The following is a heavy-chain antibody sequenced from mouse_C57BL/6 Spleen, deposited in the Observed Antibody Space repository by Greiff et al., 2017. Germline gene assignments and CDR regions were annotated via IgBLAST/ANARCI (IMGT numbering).Heavy chain of an antibody. CDR1: GYAFSSYW. J-gene: IGHJ2*01. D-gene: IGHD1-1*01. V-gene: IGHV1-80*01. CDR2: IYPGDGDT. Sequence: VQLQQSGAELVKPGASVKISCKASGYAFSSYWMNWVKQRPGKGLEWIGQIYPGDGDTNYNGKFKGKATLTADKSSSTAYMQLSSLTSQDSAVYFFARYYYGSNSGLFDYWGQGTTLTVSS. CDR3: ARYYYGSNSGLFDY.